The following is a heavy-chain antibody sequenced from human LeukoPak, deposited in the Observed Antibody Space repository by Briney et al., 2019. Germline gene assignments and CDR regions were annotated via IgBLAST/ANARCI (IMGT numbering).Heavy chain of an antibody. V-gene: IGHV4-4*07. Sequence: SETLSLTCTVSGGSVTTSYWSWIRQSAGEGLEWIGRVYISGETKYNPSLKSRVIMSLDASKNQFSLSLRSVTAADTAVYYCARLIAEVGGGTNYFDTWGQGTLVTVSS. D-gene: IGHD2-21*01. CDR2: VYISGET. J-gene: IGHJ4*02. CDR3: ARLIAEVGGGTNYFDT. CDR1: GGSVTTSY.